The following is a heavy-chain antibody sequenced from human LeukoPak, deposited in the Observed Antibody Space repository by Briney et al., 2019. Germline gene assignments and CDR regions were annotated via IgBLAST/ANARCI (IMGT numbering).Heavy chain of an antibody. CDR1: GGSISSGDYY. Sequence: SQTLSLTCTVSGGSISSGDYYWSWIRQPPGKGLEWIGYIYYSGSTYYNPSLKSRVTISVDTSKNQFSLKLSSVTAADTAEYYCARDIVVVPAASRDYYYYYGMDVWGQGTTVTVSS. D-gene: IGHD2-2*01. V-gene: IGHV4-30-4*01. CDR2: IYYSGST. J-gene: IGHJ6*02. CDR3: ARDIVVVPAASRDYYYYYGMDV.